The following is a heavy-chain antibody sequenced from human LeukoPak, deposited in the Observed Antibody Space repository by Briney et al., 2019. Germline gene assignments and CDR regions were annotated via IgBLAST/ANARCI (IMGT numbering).Heavy chain of an antibody. J-gene: IGHJ5*02. CDR3: ARVYGDYRWFDP. CDR1: GGSISSYY. V-gene: IGHV4-59*01. D-gene: IGHD4-17*01. CDR2: IYYSGST. Sequence: NSSETLSLTCTVSGGSISSYYWSWIRQPPGKGLEWIGYIYYSGSTNYNPSLKSRVTISVDTSKNQFSLKLSSVTAADTAVYYCARVYGDYRWFDPWGQGTLVTVSS.